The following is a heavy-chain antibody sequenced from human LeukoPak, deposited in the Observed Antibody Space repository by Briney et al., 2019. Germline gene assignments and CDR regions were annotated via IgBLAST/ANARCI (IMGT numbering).Heavy chain of an antibody. CDR1: GYTFTTYA. V-gene: IGHV7-4-1*02. CDR2: INTNTGNP. J-gene: IGHJ5*02. CDR3: ARDGSYSPRCWFDP. Sequence: ASVKVSCKASGYTFTTYAMNWVRQAPGQGLEWMGWINTNTGNPTYAQGFTGRFVFSLDTSVSTAYLQISSLKAEDTAVYYCARDGSYSPRCWFDPWGQGTLVTVSS. D-gene: IGHD1-26*01.